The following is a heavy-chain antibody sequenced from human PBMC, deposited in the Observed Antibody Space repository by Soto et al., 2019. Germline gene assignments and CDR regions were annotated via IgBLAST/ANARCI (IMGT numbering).Heavy chain of an antibody. CDR3: ARQGGGSSWFYYGMDV. D-gene: IGHD6-13*01. CDR1: GGSISSSSYY. Sequence: PSETLSLTCTVSGGSISSSSYYWGWIRQPPGKGLEWIGSIYYSGSTYYNPSLKSRVTISVDTSKNQFSLKLSSVTAADTAVYYCARQGGGSSWFYYGMDVWGQGTTVT. CDR2: IYYSGST. V-gene: IGHV4-39*01. J-gene: IGHJ6*02.